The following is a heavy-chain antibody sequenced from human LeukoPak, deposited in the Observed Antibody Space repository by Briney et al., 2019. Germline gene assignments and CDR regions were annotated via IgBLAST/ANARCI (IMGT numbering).Heavy chain of an antibody. CDR3: ARYNGGSYKAYDY. CDR2: IKQDGSDK. CDR1: GFTFSSYW. V-gene: IGHV3-7*04. Sequence: GGSLRLSCAASGFTFSSYWVTWVRQAPRKGLEWVANIKQDGSDKYYADSVRGRFTISRDNAKNSLYLQMNSLRAEDTAVYYCARYNGGSYKAYDYWGQGTLVTVSS. D-gene: IGHD1-26*01. J-gene: IGHJ4*02.